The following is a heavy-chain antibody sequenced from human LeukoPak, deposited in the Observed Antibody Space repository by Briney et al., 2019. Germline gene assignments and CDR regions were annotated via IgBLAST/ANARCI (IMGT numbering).Heavy chain of an antibody. D-gene: IGHD3-10*01. CDR3: AREAFGPGRYYHLDV. CDR2: IGTIDDT. J-gene: IGHJ6*03. Sequence: GGSLRLSCAASGFTFRNYDMHWVRQATGKGLEWASAIGTIDDTYYAGSVKGRFTISREDANDSFYLQMNSLTAGDTAVYYCAREAFGPGRYYHLDVWGKGTTVTVSS. CDR1: GFTFRNYD. V-gene: IGHV3-13*01.